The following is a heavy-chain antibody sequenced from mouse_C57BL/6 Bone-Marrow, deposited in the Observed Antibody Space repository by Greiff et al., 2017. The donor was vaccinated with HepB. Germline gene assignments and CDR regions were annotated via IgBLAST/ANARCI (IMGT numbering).Heavy chain of an antibody. Sequence: VQLKQSGTVLARPGASVKMSCKTSGYTFTSYWMHWVKQRPGQGLEWIGAIYPGNSDTSYNQKFKGKAKLTAVTSASTAYMELSSLTNEDSAVYYCTRWGSTTVVAYYYAMDYWGQGTSVTVSS. CDR1: GYTFTSYW. D-gene: IGHD1-1*01. J-gene: IGHJ4*01. V-gene: IGHV1-5*01. CDR3: TRWGSTTVVAYYYAMDY. CDR2: IYPGNSDT.